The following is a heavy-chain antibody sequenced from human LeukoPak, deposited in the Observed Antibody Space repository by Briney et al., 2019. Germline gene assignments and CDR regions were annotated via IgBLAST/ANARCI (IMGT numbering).Heavy chain of an antibody. V-gene: IGHV3-66*01. CDR1: GFTVSNYY. CDR2: IYSGGDT. CDR3: ATSPVTGMIYFDY. J-gene: IGHJ4*02. Sequence: GGSLTLSCPASGFTVSNYYLSGLGPPPGRGLEGVSVIYSGGDTYYADSVKGRFTTSRDNSKNTLYLQMNNLRAEDTAVYYCATSPVTGMIYFDYWGQGTLVTVSS. D-gene: IGHD6-19*01.